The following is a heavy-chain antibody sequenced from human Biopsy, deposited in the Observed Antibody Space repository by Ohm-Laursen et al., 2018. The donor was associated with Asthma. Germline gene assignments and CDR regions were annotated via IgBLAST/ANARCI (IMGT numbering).Heavy chain of an antibody. Sequence: SSVKVSCKVSGGTFGNYAISWVRQAPGQGLEWMGGLIPVLGTPDHAQMFEGGVTITADESTSTAYMELSSLSSEDTAVYYCARGYSGSDRIVYYYSGLEVWGQGTTVTVSS. CDR1: GGTFGNYA. J-gene: IGHJ6*02. CDR2: LIPVLGTP. V-gene: IGHV1-69*01. D-gene: IGHD5-12*01. CDR3: ARGYSGSDRIVYYYSGLEV.